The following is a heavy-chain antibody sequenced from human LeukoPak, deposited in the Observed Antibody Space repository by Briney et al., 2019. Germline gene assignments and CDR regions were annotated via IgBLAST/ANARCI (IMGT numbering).Heavy chain of an antibody. Sequence: KGGESLKISCKGSGYSFTSYWIGWVRQMPGKGLEWMGIVFPDDSDTRVSPSFQGQVTISVDKSISTAFLQWSSLSASDTAMYYCARRKGYYDTSGYYAFDYWGQGTLVTVSS. CDR3: ARRKGYYDTSGYYAFDY. CDR2: VFPDDSDT. V-gene: IGHV5-51*01. CDR1: GYSFTSYW. D-gene: IGHD3-22*01. J-gene: IGHJ4*02.